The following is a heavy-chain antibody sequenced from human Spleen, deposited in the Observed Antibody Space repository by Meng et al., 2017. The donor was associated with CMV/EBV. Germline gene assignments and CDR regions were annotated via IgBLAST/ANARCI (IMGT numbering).Heavy chain of an antibody. CDR1: GYTFTSYD. J-gene: IGHJ4*02. Sequence: KASGYTFTSYDIDWVRQATGQGLEWMGWMNPNSGNTGYAQKFQGRVTMTRNTSISTAYMELSSLRSEDTAVYYCARGPLGSKYPLMGYWGQGTLVTVSS. CDR3: ARGPLGSKYPLMGY. D-gene: IGHD2-8*01. CDR2: MNPNSGNT. V-gene: IGHV1-8*01.